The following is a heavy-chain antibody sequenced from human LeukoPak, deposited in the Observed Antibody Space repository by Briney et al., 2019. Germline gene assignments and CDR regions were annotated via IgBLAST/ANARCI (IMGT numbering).Heavy chain of an antibody. V-gene: IGHV3-33*01. J-gene: IGHJ4*02. D-gene: IGHD1-26*01. CDR1: GFTFSSYG. CDR3: ARDPEGSWGVDY. CDR2: IWYDGSNK. Sequence: GGSLRLSCAASGFTFSSYGMHWVRQAPGKGLEWVAVIWYDGSNKYYADSVKGRFTISRDNSKNTLYLQMNSLRAEDTAVYYCARDPEGSWGVDYWGQGTLVTVSS.